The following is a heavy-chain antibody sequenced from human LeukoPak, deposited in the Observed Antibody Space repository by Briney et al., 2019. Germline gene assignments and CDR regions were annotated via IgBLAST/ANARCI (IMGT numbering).Heavy chain of an antibody. CDR2: IYYSGSN. CDR1: GGSISSYS. J-gene: IGHJ6*02. CDR3: ARSYYYGMDV. V-gene: IGHV4-59*08. Sequence: SETLSLTCTVSGGSISSYSGSWIRQPPGKGLEWVGYIYYSGSNNYNPSLKSRVTISVDTSKNQFYLKLSSVTAADTAVYYCARSYYYGMDVWGQGTRVSVSS.